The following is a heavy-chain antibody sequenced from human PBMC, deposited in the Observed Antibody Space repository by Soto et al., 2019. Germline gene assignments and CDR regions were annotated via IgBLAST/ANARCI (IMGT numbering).Heavy chain of an antibody. J-gene: IGHJ3*02. D-gene: IGHD4-17*01. V-gene: IGHV1-8*01. CDR3: ARDLAFMTSAAFDI. Sequence: GAXVKVSCKASGYTFTSYDINWVRQATGQGLEWMGWMNPNSGNTGYAQKFQGRVTMTRNTSISTAYMELSSLRSEDTAVYYCARDLAFMTSAAFDICGQGTMVTXSS. CDR2: MNPNSGNT. CDR1: GYTFTSYD.